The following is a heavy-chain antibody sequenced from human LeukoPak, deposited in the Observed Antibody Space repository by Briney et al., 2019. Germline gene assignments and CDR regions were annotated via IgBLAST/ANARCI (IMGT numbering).Heavy chain of an antibody. J-gene: IGHJ4*02. CDR1: GFTVSSNY. CDR3: ASSSKSPGLVTPYY. Sequence: GGSLRLSCAASGFTVSSNYMSWVRQAPGKGLEWVSVIYSGGSTYYADSVKGRFTISRDNSKNTLYLQMNSLRAEDTAVYYCASSSKSPGLVTPYYWGQGTLVTVSS. D-gene: IGHD3/OR15-3a*01. V-gene: IGHV3-66*02. CDR2: IYSGGST.